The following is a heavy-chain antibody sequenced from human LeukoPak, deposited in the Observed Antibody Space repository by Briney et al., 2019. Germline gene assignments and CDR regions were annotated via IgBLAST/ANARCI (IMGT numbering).Heavy chain of an antibody. D-gene: IGHD2-15*01. Sequence: QAGGSLRLSCAASGFTYSSFPMTWVRQAPGKGLEWVSHISGSGDRTDYADSVKGRFTTSRDNPKNTLSLQMNSLRAEDTAVYYCARRGYCSGGSCGGFEHWGQGTLVTVSS. CDR2: ISGSGDRT. V-gene: IGHV3-23*01. CDR3: ARRGYCSGGSCGGFEH. J-gene: IGHJ1*01. CDR1: GFTYSSFP.